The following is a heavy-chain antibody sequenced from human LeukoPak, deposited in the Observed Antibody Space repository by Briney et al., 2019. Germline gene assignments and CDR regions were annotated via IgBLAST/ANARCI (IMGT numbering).Heavy chain of an antibody. CDR3: ARVDSGWSKGDY. CDR1: GFTFSTYN. Sequence: KPGGSLRLSCAACGFTFSTYNMNWVRQAPGKGLEWVSSISSSSSYIYYADSVKGRFTISRDNAKNSLYLQMNSLRAEDTAMYYCARVDSGWSKGDYWGQGTLVTVSS. V-gene: IGHV3-21*01. CDR2: ISSSSSYI. J-gene: IGHJ4*02. D-gene: IGHD6-19*01.